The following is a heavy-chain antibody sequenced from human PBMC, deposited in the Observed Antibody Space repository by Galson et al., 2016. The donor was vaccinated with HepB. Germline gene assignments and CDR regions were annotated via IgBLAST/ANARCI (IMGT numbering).Heavy chain of an antibody. CDR1: GFTFRNYA. CDR3: TTWLLLHFDY. J-gene: IGHJ4*02. CDR2: IDGPTPNT. V-gene: IGHV3-23*01. Sequence: SLRLSCAASGFTFRNYALSWVRRAPGKGLEWVSHIDGPTPNTHYADSVRGRFSIYRDNSRDTLYLQMDSLTAEDSAIYYCTTWLLLHFDYWGQGTRVTVSS. D-gene: IGHD2-15*01.